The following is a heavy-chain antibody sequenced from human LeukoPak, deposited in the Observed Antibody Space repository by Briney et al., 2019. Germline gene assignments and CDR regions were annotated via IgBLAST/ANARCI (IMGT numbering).Heavy chain of an antibody. V-gene: IGHV4-59*01. CDR2: IYYNGGT. J-gene: IGHJ4*02. Sequence: SETLSLTCTVSGDSISSYYWNWIRQPPGKGLEWIGYIYYNGGTNYNPSLKSRVTISVDTSQNQFSLKLSSVTAADTAVYYCVRGSSSTWFDTGSLDHWGQGTLVTVSS. D-gene: IGHD6-13*01. CDR3: VRGSSSTWFDTGSLDH. CDR1: GDSISSYY.